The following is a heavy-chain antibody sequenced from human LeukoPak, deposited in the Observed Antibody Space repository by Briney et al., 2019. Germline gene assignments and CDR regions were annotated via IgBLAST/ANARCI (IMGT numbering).Heavy chain of an antibody. D-gene: IGHD2-21*02. CDR3: ARHRFASAVILDY. V-gene: IGHV4-59*08. J-gene: IGHJ4*02. Sequence: SETLSLTCSVPGGAVSSFYWSWIRQSPGKGLEWIGYFYYSGSTKYNPSLKSRVTMSVDTSKNQLSLKLRPVTAADTAMYYCARHRFASAVILDYWGQGDLVTVSS. CDR2: FYYSGST. CDR1: GGAVSSFY.